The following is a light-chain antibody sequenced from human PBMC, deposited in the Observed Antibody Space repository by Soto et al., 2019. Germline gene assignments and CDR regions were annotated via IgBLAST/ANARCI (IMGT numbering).Light chain of an antibody. CDR3: QSYDSSLSGVV. CDR2: ANN. V-gene: IGLV1-40*01. CDR1: SSNIGAGYD. J-gene: IGLJ3*02. Sequence: QSVLTQPPSVSGAPGQRVTISCTGSSSNIGAGYDVHWYQQFPGTAPKLLIYANNNRPSGVPDRFSGSKSDTSASLAITGLQAEDEAYYYCQSYDSSLSGVVFGGGTMLTVL.